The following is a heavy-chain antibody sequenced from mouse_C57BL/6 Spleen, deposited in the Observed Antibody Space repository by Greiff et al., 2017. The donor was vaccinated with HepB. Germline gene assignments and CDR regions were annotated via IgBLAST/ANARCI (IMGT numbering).Heavy chain of an antibody. J-gene: IGHJ2*01. D-gene: IGHD4-1*01. CDR3: ARFPLGYSFDS. CDR1: GYAFSSYW. Sequence: VQLVESGAELVKPGASVKISCKASGYAFSSYWMNWVKQRPGKGLEWIGQIYPGDGDTNYNGKFKGKATLTADKSSSTAYMQLSSLTSEDSAVYFVARFPLGYSFDSWGQGTTLTVSS. CDR2: IYPGDGDT. V-gene: IGHV1-80*01.